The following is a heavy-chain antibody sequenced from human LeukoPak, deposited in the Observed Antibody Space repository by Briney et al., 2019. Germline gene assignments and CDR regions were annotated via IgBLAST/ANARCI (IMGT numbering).Heavy chain of an antibody. V-gene: IGHV3-7*01. CDR1: GFTFSSYW. D-gene: IGHD4-17*01. J-gene: IGHJ3*02. CDR3: AREEITVTDAFDM. CDR2: INQDGSQE. Sequence: PGGSLRLSCAASGFTFSSYWMSWVRQAPGKGLEWVANINQDGSQENYVDSVKGRFTISRDNAKNTLYLQMNSLRAEDTAVYYCAREEITVTDAFDMWGHGTRVTVSS.